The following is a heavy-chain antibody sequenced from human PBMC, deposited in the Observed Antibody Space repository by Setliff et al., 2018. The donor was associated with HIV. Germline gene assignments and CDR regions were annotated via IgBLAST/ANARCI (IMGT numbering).Heavy chain of an antibody. D-gene: IGHD6-25*01. CDR3: AREIAAPQGFDY. V-gene: IGHV2-70*16. J-gene: IGHJ4*03. CDR1: GGSISSGGYY. Sequence: TLSLTCTVSGGSISSGGYYWSWIRQHPGKALEWLARIDWDADKFYTTSLKTRLTISKDTSKNQVVLTMTNMDPVDTATYYCAREIAAPQGFDYWGKGTTVTVSS. CDR2: IDWDADK.